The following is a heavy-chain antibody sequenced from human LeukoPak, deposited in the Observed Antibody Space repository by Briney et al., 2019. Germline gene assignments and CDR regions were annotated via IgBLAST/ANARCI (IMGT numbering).Heavy chain of an antibody. D-gene: IGHD2-2*01. CDR1: GDSVSSNSAA. V-gene: IGHV6-1*01. J-gene: IGHJ4*02. Sequence: NPSQTLSLTCALSGDSVSSNSAAWNWIRQSPSRGLEWLGRTYYRSKWYNDYAVSVKSRITINPDTSKNQFSLQLNSVTPEDTAVYYCASSPSLGGTSCCHFDYWGQGTLVTVSS. CDR3: ASSPSLGGTSCCHFDY. CDR2: TYYRSKWYN.